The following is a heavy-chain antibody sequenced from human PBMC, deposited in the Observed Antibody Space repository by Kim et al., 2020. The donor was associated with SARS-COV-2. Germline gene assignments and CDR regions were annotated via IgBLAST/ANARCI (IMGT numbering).Heavy chain of an antibody. CDR3: ARGSGKYGFDC. D-gene: IGHD1-26*01. Sequence: GKEYAASVKGRFTIARDNAKSTRDLQMNSLRPEDTAVYYCARGSGKYGFDCWGQGILVAVSS. J-gene: IGHJ4*02. V-gene: IGHV3-74*01. CDR2: GK.